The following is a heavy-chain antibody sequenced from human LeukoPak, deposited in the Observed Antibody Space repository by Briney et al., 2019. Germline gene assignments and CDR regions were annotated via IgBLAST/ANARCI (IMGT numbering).Heavy chain of an antibody. Sequence: SETPSLTCTVSGGSISTINYYWGWIRQPPGKGLEGIGSIFYSGSTYYNPSLKSRLGISVDKSKNQFSLKLRSVTATDTAVYYCARSKAQQLVPFDNWGQGTLVTVSS. J-gene: IGHJ4*02. CDR2: IFYSGST. V-gene: IGHV4-39*01. D-gene: IGHD6-13*01. CDR3: ARSKAQQLVPFDN. CDR1: GGSISTINYY.